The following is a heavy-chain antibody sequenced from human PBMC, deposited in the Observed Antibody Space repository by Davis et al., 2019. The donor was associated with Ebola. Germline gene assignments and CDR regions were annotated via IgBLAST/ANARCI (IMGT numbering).Heavy chain of an antibody. J-gene: IGHJ4*02. CDR2: ICPGDSDT. D-gene: IGHD3-3*02. CDR1: GYTFTTYW. CDR3: ARRGGWSGAFLDY. V-gene: IGHV5-51*01. Sequence: KVSCKGSGYTFTTYWIGWVRQMPGKGLEWMGIICPGDSDTRYSPSFQGQVTISADKSISTAYLQWSSLKASDTAMYYCARRGGWSGAFLDYWGQGTLVTVSS.